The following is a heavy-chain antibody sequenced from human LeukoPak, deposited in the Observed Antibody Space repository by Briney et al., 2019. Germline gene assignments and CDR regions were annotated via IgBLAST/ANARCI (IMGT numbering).Heavy chain of an antibody. J-gene: IGHJ5*02. CDR1: GGSISSADYY. CDR2: IYYTGTT. D-gene: IGHD2-21*01. CDR3: ARYCGATDCRWFDP. Sequence: SETLSLTCTVSGGSISSADYYWTWIRQPPGKGLEWIGYIYYTGTTYYNPSLKSRLTMSVDTSKNQFSLKLSSVTAADTAVYYCARYCGATDCRWFDPWGQGTLVTVSS. V-gene: IGHV4-30-4*01.